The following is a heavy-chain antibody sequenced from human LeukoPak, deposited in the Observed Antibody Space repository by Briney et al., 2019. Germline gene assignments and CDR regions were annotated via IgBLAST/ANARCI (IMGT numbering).Heavy chain of an antibody. D-gene: IGHD3-10*01. J-gene: IGHJ2*01. CDR3: ARDVGPSVARGFRNYWYFDL. CDR2: IYHSGST. CDR1: GYSISSGYY. Sequence: SETLSLTCTVSGYSISSGYYWGWIRQPPGKGLEWIGSIYHSGSTNYNPSLKSRVTISIDTSKNQFSLKLNSLTAADTAVYFCARDVGPSVARGFRNYWYFDLWGRGTLVTVSS. V-gene: IGHV4-38-2*02.